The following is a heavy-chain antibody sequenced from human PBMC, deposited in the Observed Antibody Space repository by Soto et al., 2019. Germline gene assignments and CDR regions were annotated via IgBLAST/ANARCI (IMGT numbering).Heavy chain of an antibody. D-gene: IGHD2-2*01. CDR2: ILYDGSNK. CDR3: AKSRDAYNFYFYYGMDV. Sequence: QVQLVESGGGVVKAGRSLRLSCAASGFTFSNYGMHWVRQTPGKGLEWVALILYDGSNKYYADSVKGRFTISRDNSKNTLYLQVSSLRAEDTAVYYCAKSRDAYNFYFYYGMDVWGQGTTVTVSS. V-gene: IGHV3-30*18. CDR1: GFTFSNYG. J-gene: IGHJ6*02.